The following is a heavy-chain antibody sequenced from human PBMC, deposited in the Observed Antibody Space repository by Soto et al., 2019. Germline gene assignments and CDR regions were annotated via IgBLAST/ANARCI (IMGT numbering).Heavy chain of an antibody. CDR1: GFPFSNAW. J-gene: IGHJ4*02. D-gene: IGHD3-3*01. CDR3: TTETWRAFDY. Sequence: GSLRLSWAGFGFPFSNAWVGWVRQAPGKGLEWVGRIKSKTDGGTTDYAAPVKGRFTISRDDSKNTLYLQMNSLKTEDTAVYYCTTETWRAFDYWGQGTLVTVSS. CDR2: IKSKTDGGTT. V-gene: IGHV3-15*01.